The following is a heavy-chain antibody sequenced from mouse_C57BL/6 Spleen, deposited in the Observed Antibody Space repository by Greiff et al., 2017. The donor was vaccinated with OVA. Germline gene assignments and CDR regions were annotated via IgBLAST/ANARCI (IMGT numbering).Heavy chain of an antibody. Sequence: EVQLVESGGGLVKPGGSLKLSCAASGFTFSSYAMSWVRQTPEKRLEWVATISDGGSYTYYPDNVKGRFTISRDNAKNNLYLQMSHLKSEDTAMYYCARGERSIYFDYWGQGTTLTVSS. CDR2: ISDGGSYT. CDR1: GFTFSSYA. CDR3: ARGERSIYFDY. J-gene: IGHJ2*01. V-gene: IGHV5-4*01.